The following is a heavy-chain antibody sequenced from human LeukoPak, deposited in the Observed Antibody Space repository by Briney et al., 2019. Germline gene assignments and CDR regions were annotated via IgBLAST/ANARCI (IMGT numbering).Heavy chain of an antibody. CDR3: ARVFYVRGATSSFDY. Sequence: SETLSLTCTVSGGSISSSSYYWGWIRQPPGKGLEWIGSIYYSGSTYYNPSLKSRVTISVDTSKNQFSLKLSSVTAADTAVYYCARVFYVRGATSSFDYWGQGTLVTVSS. D-gene: IGHD1-26*01. J-gene: IGHJ4*02. V-gene: IGHV4-39*07. CDR2: IYYSGST. CDR1: GGSISSSSYY.